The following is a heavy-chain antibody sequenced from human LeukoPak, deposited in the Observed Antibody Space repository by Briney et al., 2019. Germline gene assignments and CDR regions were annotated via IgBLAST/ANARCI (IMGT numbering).Heavy chain of an antibody. CDR1: GYNFTNYI. D-gene: IGHD3-22*01. CDR2: IDTNTGNP. Sequence: GASVMVSCKAAGYNFTNYILYWVRQAPGQWLEWMGWIDTNTGNPTYAQGFIGRFVFSLDTSVTTAYLQISSLKAEDTAVYYCARGYDTTGYFSYWGQGTLVAVSS. J-gene: IGHJ4*02. V-gene: IGHV7-4-1*02. CDR3: ARGYDTTGYFSY.